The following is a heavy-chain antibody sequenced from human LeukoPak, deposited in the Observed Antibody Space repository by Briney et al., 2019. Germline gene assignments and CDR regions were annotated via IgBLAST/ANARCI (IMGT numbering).Heavy chain of an antibody. CDR2: IYTSGST. J-gene: IGHJ3*02. V-gene: IGHV4-4*07. D-gene: IGHD2-2*01. CDR3: ARVKGYCSSTSCLGDAFDI. Sequence: SETLSLTCTVSGGSISSYYWSWIRQPAGKGLEWIGRIYTSGSTNYNPSLKSRVTMSVDTSKNQFSLKLSSVTAADTAVYYCARVKGYCSSTSCLGDAFDIWGQGTMVTVSS. CDR1: GGSISSYY.